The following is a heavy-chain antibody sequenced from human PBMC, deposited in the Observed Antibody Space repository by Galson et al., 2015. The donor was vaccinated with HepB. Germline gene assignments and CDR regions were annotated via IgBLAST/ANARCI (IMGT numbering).Heavy chain of an antibody. V-gene: IGHV1-69*04. CDR1: GGSFSNFV. Sequence: SVKVSCKASGGSFSNFVINWVRQAPGQGLEWMGRIVPILGIGNYAQKFQGRVTITADRSTSTAYIELSSLVSEDTAVYYCARLWGYNFDSSGSPYRTDYYYALDVWGQGTTVTVSS. J-gene: IGHJ6*02. D-gene: IGHD3-22*01. CDR2: IVPILGIG. CDR3: ARLWGYNFDSSGSPYRTDYYYALDV.